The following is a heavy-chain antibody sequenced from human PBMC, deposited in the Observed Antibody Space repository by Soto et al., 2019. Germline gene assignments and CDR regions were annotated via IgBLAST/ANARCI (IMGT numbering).Heavy chain of an antibody. J-gene: IGHJ4*02. CDR3: ARERLGDYVTDC. Sequence: QVQLVESGGGVVHPGRSLRLSCAASGCTFSRSAMHWVRQAPGKGLEWAAVISYDGNDKFYADSVKGRFTISRDNSKNTLYLEMNGLRGEDTAVYYCARERLGDYVTDCWGQGTLVTVSS. CDR2: ISYDGNDK. D-gene: IGHD4-17*01. CDR1: GCTFSRSA. V-gene: IGHV3-30-3*01.